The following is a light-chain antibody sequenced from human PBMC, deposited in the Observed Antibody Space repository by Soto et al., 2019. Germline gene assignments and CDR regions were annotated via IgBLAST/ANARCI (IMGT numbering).Light chain of an antibody. CDR2: GAS. CDR1: QSVSSN. CDR3: QQYNNWPPGT. J-gene: IGKJ1*01. Sequence: EIVMTQSPATLSVSPGERATLYCRASQSVSSNLAWYQQEPGQAPRLLIYGASTRATGIPARFSGSGSGTEFTLTISSLQSEDFAVYYCQQYNNWPPGTFGQGTKVEIK. V-gene: IGKV3-15*01.